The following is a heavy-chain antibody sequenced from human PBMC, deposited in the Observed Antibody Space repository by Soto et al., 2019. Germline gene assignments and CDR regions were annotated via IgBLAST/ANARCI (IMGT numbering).Heavy chain of an antibody. CDR1: GFTFSSYT. Sequence: EVQLLESGGGLVQPGGSLRLSCAASGFTFSSYTMSWVRQAPGNGPEWVSAISGSGGSTYYADSVKGRFTVSRDNSKNTLNLQMNSLRAEDTAVYYCVKRIVASGFDIWGRGTLVTVSS. CDR3: VKRIVASGFDI. D-gene: IGHD6-13*01. J-gene: IGHJ2*01. CDR2: ISGSGGST. V-gene: IGHV3-23*01.